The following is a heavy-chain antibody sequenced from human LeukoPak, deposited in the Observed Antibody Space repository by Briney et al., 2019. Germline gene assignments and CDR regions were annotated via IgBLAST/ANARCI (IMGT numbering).Heavy chain of an antibody. CDR2: IHYSGST. J-gene: IGHJ5*02. CDR1: GGSISNYY. V-gene: IGHV4-59*08. CDR3: ARAPGYCSGGSCYSGWFDP. D-gene: IGHD2-15*01. Sequence: SETLSLTCTVSGGSISNYYWSWIRQPPGKGLEWIGYIHYSGSTNYNPSLKSRVTISVDTSKNQFSLKLSSVTAADTAVYYCARAPGYCSGGSCYSGWFDPWGQGTLVTVSS.